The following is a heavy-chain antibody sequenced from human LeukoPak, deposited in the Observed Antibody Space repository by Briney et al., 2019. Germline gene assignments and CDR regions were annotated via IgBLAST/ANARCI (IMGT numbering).Heavy chain of an antibody. Sequence: GASLQISCKGSGYSFTSYWISWVRPMPGKGRGWMGRIDPSDSYTNYSPSFQGHVTISADKSISTAYLQWSSLKASDTAMYYCARPAAGGDDYWGQGTLVTVSS. V-gene: IGHV5-10-1*01. D-gene: IGHD6-13*01. J-gene: IGHJ4*02. CDR3: ARPAAGGDDY. CDR2: IDPSDSYT. CDR1: GYSFTSYW.